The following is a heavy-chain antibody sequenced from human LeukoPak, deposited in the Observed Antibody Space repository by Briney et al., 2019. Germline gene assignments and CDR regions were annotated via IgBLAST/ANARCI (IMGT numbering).Heavy chain of an antibody. CDR1: GYTFTTYG. D-gene: IGHD3-16*01. J-gene: IGHJ5*02. CDR2: ISGYNGNT. Sequence: ASVKVSCKASGYTFTTYGIGWVRQAPGQGLEWMGWISGYNGNTNYAQKFQGRVTMTTDTSTSTAYMELRSLRSDDTAVYYCARTSHESVLYWSDPWGQGTLVNISS. V-gene: IGHV1-18*01. CDR3: ARTSHESVLYWSDP.